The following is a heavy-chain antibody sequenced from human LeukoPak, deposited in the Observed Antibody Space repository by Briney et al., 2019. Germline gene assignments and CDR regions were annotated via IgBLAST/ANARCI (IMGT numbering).Heavy chain of an antibody. CDR3: AKASLGYCSGGSCFFDY. J-gene: IGHJ4*02. CDR2: ISWNSGSI. D-gene: IGHD2-15*01. V-gene: IGHV3-9*01. CDR1: GFTFDDYA. Sequence: SLKISCAASGFTFDDYAMHWVRQAPGKGLEWVSGISWNSGSIGYADSVKGRFTISRDNAKNSLYLQMNSLRAEDTALYYCAKASLGYCSGGSCFFDYWGQGTLVTVSS.